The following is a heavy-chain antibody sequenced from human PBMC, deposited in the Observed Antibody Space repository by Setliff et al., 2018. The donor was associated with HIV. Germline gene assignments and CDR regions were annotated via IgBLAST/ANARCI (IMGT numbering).Heavy chain of an antibody. CDR2: ITATDT. CDR1: GFTFTKFA. V-gene: IGHV3-23*01. J-gene: IGHJ3*02. Sequence: GGSLRLSCTASGFTFTKFAMSWVRQAPGKGLEWVSTITATDTYYAESVKGRFTISRDNAKNSLYLQMNSLRAEDTAVYYCARVEYVNYILDAFDIWGQGTMVTVSS. D-gene: IGHD4-4*01. CDR3: ARVEYVNYILDAFDI.